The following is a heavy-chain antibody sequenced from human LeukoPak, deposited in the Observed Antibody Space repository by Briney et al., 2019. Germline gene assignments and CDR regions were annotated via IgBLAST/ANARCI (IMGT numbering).Heavy chain of an antibody. CDR3: AVNLYSSGWYSDY. CDR2: IYHSESA. Sequence: SESLSLTCTVSGYSISSGYYWGWIRQPPGKGLEWIGSIYHSESADYNPSLKSRVTISVDTTRNQFSLKLRSVTAADTAVYYCAVNLYSSGWYSDYWGRGTLVTVSS. CDR1: GYSISSGYY. J-gene: IGHJ4*02. V-gene: IGHV4-38-2*02. D-gene: IGHD6-19*01.